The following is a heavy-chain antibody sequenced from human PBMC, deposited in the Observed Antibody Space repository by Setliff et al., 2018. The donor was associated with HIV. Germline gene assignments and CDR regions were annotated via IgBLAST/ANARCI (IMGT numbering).Heavy chain of an antibody. J-gene: IGHJ6*03. CDR3: AKAGGGILYFYYMDV. Sequence: GGSLRLSCAASGFTFSNFAVNWVRQAPGKGLEWVSTISGRGTNTYYADYVKGRFTISRDNSKNTLSLQLNSLTAEDSAVYYCAKAGGGILYFYYMDVWGKGTTVTVSS. CDR2: ISGRGTNT. CDR1: GFTFSNFA. D-gene: IGHD2-15*01. V-gene: IGHV3-23*01.